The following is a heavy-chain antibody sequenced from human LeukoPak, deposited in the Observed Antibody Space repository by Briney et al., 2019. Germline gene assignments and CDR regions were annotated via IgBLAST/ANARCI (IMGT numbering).Heavy chain of an antibody. CDR3: AKDETGGYDSSGYYVDY. D-gene: IGHD3-22*01. J-gene: IGHJ4*02. CDR1: GFTFDDYG. CDR2: INWNGGST. Sequence: GGSLRLSCAASGFTFDDYGMSWVRQAPGKGLEWVSGINWNGGSTGYADSVKGRFTISRDNAKNSLYLQMNSLRAEDTAVYYCAKDETGGYDSSGYYVDYWGQGTLVTVSS. V-gene: IGHV3-20*04.